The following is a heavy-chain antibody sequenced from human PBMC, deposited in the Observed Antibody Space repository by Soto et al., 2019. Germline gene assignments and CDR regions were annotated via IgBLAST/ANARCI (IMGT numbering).Heavy chain of an antibody. D-gene: IGHD6-13*01. CDR2: ITTYSGDV. J-gene: IGHJ5*02. CDR3: ARHEMFGSSWYGFDP. CDR1: DYAFSTYT. Sequence: QVQLVQSGAEIKKPGASVKVSCKTSDYAFSTYTISWVRLAPGQGLEWMGWITTYSGDVHYAQKFQGRVTMTTDTSTRTADMELRGPRSDDTAIYYCARHEMFGSSWYGFDPWGQGTLVIVSS. V-gene: IGHV1-18*01.